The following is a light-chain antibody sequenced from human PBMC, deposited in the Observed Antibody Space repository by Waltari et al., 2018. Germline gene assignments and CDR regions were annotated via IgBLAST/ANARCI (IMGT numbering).Light chain of an antibody. J-gene: IGLJ1*01. CDR3: CSYANSLYV. CDR2: EGT. V-gene: IGLV2-23*01. Sequence: QSALTQPASVSGSPGQAIIISCTGTGTDVGTYDPVPWYQHHPGKAPKCLIYEGTKRPSGISSRFSGSESGNTASLTISGLQAEDEAVYYCCSYANSLYVFGSGTTVTVL. CDR1: GTDVGTYDP.